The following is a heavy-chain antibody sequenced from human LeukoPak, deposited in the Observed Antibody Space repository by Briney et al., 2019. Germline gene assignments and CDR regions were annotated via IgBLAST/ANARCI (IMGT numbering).Heavy chain of an antibody. V-gene: IGHV1-2*02. CDR2: INPNSGGT. D-gene: IGHD6-19*01. J-gene: IGHJ4*02. CDR3: ARGPRLIAVAGHFDY. CDR1: GYTFTGYY. Sequence: ASVKVSCKASGYTFTGYYMHWVRQAPGQGLEWMGWINPNSGGTNYAQKFQGRVTMTRDTSISTAYVELSRLRSDDTAVYYCARGPRLIAVAGHFDYWGQGTLVTVSS.